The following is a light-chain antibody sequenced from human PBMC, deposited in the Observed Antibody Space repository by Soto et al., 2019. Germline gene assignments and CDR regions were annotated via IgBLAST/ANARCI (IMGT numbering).Light chain of an antibody. Sequence: EIVLTPSPGTLSLSTGERATLSCRASQSVKSSYLAWYQHKPGQAPRLLIYGASSRATGIPDRFSGSGSGTDFTLTISRLESEDFAVYYCQQYGNSRAFGQGTKVDIK. J-gene: IGKJ1*01. CDR1: QSVKSSY. V-gene: IGKV3-20*01. CDR2: GAS. CDR3: QQYGNSRA.